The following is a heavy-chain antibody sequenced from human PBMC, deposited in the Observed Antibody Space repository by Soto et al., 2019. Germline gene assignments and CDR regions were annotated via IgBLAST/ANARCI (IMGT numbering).Heavy chain of an antibody. CDR2: IYSGGTT. CDR3: ARDGPYSSACYVDYF. CDR1: GFDVSVNY. Sequence: EVQLVESGGDLVQPGGSLRLSCAASGFDVSVNYMSWVRQAPGKGLEWVSIIYSGGTTDYADSVKGRFTISRDNSKNTRDLQMNSLRAEDTAVYYCARDGPYSSACYVDYFWGQGTLVTVSS. J-gene: IGHJ4*02. V-gene: IGHV3-66*01. D-gene: IGHD6-19*01.